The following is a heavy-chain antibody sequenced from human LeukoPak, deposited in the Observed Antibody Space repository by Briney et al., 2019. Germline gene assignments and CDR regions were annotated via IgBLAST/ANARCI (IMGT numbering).Heavy chain of an antibody. CDR3: ARHQSYGPASYSRLPDY. D-gene: IGHD3-10*01. CDR2: IYYSGST. CDR1: GGSISRSTFY. V-gene: IGHV4-39*01. J-gene: IGHJ4*02. Sequence: PSETLSLTRTVSGGSISRSTFYWGWIRQPPGEGLEWIGSIYYSGSTYYNPSLKSRVTISVDTSNNHFSLKLSSVTAADTAVYYCARHQSYGPASYSRLPDYWGQGTLVTVSS.